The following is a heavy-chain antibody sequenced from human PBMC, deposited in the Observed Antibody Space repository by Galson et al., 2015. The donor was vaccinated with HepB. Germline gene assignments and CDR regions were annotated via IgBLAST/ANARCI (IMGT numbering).Heavy chain of an antibody. CDR2: ISYDGSNK. CDR3: ARDLSGRAGY. CDR1: GFTFSSYA. V-gene: IGHV3-30-3*01. J-gene: IGHJ4*02. Sequence: SLRLSCAASGFTFSSYAMHWVRQAPGKGLEWVAVISYDGSNKYYADSVKGRFTISRDNSKNTLYLQMNSLRAEDTAVYYCARDLSGRAGYWGQGTLVTVSS. D-gene: IGHD6-19*01.